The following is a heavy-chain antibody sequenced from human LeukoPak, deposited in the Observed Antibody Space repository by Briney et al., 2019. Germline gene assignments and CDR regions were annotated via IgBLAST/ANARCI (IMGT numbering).Heavy chain of an antibody. CDR1: GFTFSSYA. V-gene: IGHV3-30*18. D-gene: IGHD6-19*01. J-gene: IGHJ4*02. Sequence: PGRSLRLSCAASGFTFSSYAMHWVRQAPGKGLEWVAVISNDRSNYYYADSVKGRFTISRDNSKNTLYLQMNSLRAEDTAVYYCAKAYSSGWSNAIDYWGQGTLVTVSS. CDR3: AKAYSSGWSNAIDY. CDR2: ISNDRSNY.